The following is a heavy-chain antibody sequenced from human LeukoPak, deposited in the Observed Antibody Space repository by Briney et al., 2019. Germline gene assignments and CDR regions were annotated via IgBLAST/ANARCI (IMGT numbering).Heavy chain of an antibody. V-gene: IGHV4-59*01. CDR3: ARDIGSSWYFDY. CDR1: GGSISSYY. D-gene: IGHD6-13*01. Sequence: SETLSLTCSVSGGSISSYYWSWIRQPPGKGLEWIGFIYYSGSTNYNPSLKSRVAISVDTSKKQFSLKLSSVTAADTAVYYCARDIGSSWYFDYWGQGTLVTVSS. CDR2: IYYSGST. J-gene: IGHJ4*02.